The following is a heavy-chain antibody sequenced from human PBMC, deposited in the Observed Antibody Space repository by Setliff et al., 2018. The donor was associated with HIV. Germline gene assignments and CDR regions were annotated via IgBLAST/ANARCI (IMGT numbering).Heavy chain of an antibody. CDR1: GYTFSSYG. J-gene: IGHJ3*01. D-gene: IGHD6-19*01. CDR2: ISGYNGNT. CDR3: ARVPYRSAWFSGGHDAFDV. V-gene: IGHV1-18*01. Sequence: VSCKASGYTFSSYGISWVRQAPGQGLEWMGWISGYNGNTKYVQKLQGRVTMTTDTSTRTVYMELRSLRHDDTAEYFCARVPYRSAWFSGGHDAFDVWGQGTMVTVSS.